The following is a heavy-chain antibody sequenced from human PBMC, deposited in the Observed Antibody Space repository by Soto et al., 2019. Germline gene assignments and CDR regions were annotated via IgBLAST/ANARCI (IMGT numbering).Heavy chain of an antibody. CDR1: GGSFSGYY. V-gene: IGHV4-34*01. Sequence: QVQLQQWGAGLLKPSETLSLTCAVYGGSFSGYYRSWIRQPPGKGLEWIGEINHSGSTNYNPSLKSRVTISVDTYKNQFSLKLSSVTAADTAVYYCARSSPYYYYYYGMDVWGQGTTVTVSS. J-gene: IGHJ6*02. CDR3: ARSSPYYYYYYGMDV. CDR2: INHSGST.